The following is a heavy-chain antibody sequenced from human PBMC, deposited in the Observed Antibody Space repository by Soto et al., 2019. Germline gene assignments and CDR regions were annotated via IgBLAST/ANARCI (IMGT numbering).Heavy chain of an antibody. V-gene: IGHV4-34*01. J-gene: IGHJ3*02. D-gene: IGHD1-26*01. CDR3: ARWELPTMYAFDI. Sequence: SETLSLTCAFYCGSFSGYYWSWIRQPPGKGLEWIGEINHSGSTNYNPSLKSRVTISVDTSKNQFSLKLSSVTAADTAVYYCARWELPTMYAFDIWGQGTMVTVSS. CDR1: CGSFSGYY. CDR2: INHSGST.